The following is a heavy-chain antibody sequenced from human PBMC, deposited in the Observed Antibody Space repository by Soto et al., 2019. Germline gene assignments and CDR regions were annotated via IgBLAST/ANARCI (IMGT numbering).Heavy chain of an antibody. D-gene: IGHD3-16*02. CDR1: GFTFSSYA. CDR3: AKDLAITFGGVIVIPGPFDY. J-gene: IGHJ4*02. Sequence: GGSLRLSCAASGFTFSSYAMSWVRQAPGKGLEWVSAISGSGGSTYYADSVKGRFTISRDNSKNTLYLQMNSLRAEDTAVYYCAKDLAITFGGVIVIPGPFDYWGQGTLVTVSS. CDR2: ISGSGGST. V-gene: IGHV3-23*01.